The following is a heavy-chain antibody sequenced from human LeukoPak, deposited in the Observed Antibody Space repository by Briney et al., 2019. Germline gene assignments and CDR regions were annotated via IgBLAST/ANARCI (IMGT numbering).Heavy chain of an antibody. V-gene: IGHV3-13*01. CDR2: IGTAGDT. Sequence: PGGSLRLSCAASGFTFSSYDMHWVRHATGKGLEWVSAIGTAGDTYYPGSVKGRFTISRENAKNSFYLQINSLRAGDTAVYYCARVAAAGYYYGMDVWGQGNTVTVSS. CDR1: GFTFSSYD. J-gene: IGHJ6*02. D-gene: IGHD6-13*01. CDR3: ARVAAAGYYYGMDV.